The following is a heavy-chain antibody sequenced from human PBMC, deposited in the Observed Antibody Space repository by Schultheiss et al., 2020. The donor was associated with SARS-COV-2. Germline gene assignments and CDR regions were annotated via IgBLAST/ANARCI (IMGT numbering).Heavy chain of an antibody. CDR1: GFTFSDYY. CDR2: ISSSGSTI. D-gene: IGHD2-15*01. J-gene: IGHJ2*01. V-gene: IGHV3-11*01. Sequence: GGSLRLSCEGSGFTFSDYYMSWIRQAPGKGLEWVSYISSSGSTIYYADSVKGRFTISRDNAKNSLYLQMNSLRAEDTAVYYCARVVGEWYFDLWGRGTLVTVSS. CDR3: ARVVGEWYFDL.